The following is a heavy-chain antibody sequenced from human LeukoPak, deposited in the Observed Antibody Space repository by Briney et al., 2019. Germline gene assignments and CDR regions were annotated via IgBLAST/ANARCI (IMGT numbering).Heavy chain of an antibody. V-gene: IGHV1-18*01. CDR2: ISAYNGNT. CDR1: GYTFTSYG. Sequence: ASVKVSCKASGYTFTSYGISWVRQAPGQGLEWMGWISAYNGNTNYAQKFQGRVTITADESTSTAYMELSSLRSEDTAVYYCARLGEGYDLDYWGQGTLVTVSS. CDR3: ARLGEGYDLDY. J-gene: IGHJ4*02. D-gene: IGHD3-16*01.